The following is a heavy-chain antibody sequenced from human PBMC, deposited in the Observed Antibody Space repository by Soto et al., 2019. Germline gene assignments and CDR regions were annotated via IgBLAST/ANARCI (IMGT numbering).Heavy chain of an antibody. CDR3: ARREGYNFDY. Sequence: EVQLVESGGGLVQPGGSLRLSCAAPGFTFSSYAMHWVRQAPGKGLEYVSAISSNGGSTYYANSVKGRFTISRDNSKNTLYLQMGSLRAEDMAVYYCARREGYNFDYWGQGTLVTVSS. V-gene: IGHV3-64*01. CDR1: GFTFSSYA. CDR2: ISSNGGST. D-gene: IGHD5-12*01. J-gene: IGHJ4*02.